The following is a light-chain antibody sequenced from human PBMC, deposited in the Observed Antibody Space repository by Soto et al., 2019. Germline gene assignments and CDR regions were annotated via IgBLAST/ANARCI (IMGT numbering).Light chain of an antibody. V-gene: IGKV2-28*01. CDR1: QSLLHSNGYNY. CDR2: LGS. J-gene: IGKJ1*01. CDR3: MQALQTSWT. Sequence: DIVMTQSPLSLPVTPGEPASISCRSSQSLLHSNGYNYLDWYLQKPGQSPQLLIYLGSNRASGVPDRFRGRGSGTDFSLKISRVEAGDGWVYFCMQALQTSWTVRQGTKVE.